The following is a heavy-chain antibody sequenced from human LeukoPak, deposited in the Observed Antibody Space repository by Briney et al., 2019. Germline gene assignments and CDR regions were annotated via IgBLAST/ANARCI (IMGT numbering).Heavy chain of an antibody. CDR2: ITPIFGTA. CDR1: GGTFSSYA. V-gene: IGHV1-69*13. CDR3: ARDRQVVPAAINYDWFDP. Sequence: SVKVSCKASGGTFSSYAISWVRQAPGQGLEWMGGITPIFGTANYAQKFQGRVTITADESTSTAYMELSSLRSEGTAVYYCARDRQVVPAAINYDWFDPWGQGTLVTVSS. J-gene: IGHJ5*02. D-gene: IGHD2-2*02.